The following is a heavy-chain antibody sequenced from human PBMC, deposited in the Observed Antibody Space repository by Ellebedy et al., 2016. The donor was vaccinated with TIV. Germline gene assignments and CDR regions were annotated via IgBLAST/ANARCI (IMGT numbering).Heavy chain of an antibody. Sequence: MPSETLSLTCHVSGGSFSSYYWSWIRQPPGKGLEWIGYIYYSGSTNYNPSLKSRVTISVDTSKNQFSLKLSSVTAADTAVYYCARHGLRYFDWLRIDYWGQGTLVTVSS. CDR3: ARHGLRYFDWLRIDY. J-gene: IGHJ4*02. CDR2: IYYSGST. V-gene: IGHV4-59*08. CDR1: GGSFSSYY. D-gene: IGHD3-9*01.